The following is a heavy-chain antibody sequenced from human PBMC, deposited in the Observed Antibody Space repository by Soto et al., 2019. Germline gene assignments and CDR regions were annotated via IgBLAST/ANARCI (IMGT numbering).Heavy chain of an antibody. Sequence: SLRLSCAASGFTFSSYSMNWVRQAPGKGLEWVSSISSSSSYIYYADSVKGRFTISRDNAKNSLYLQMNSLRAEDTAVYYCARDLSAPPSFSAFDIWGQGTMVTVSS. CDR3: ARDLSAPPSFSAFDI. V-gene: IGHV3-21*01. J-gene: IGHJ3*02. CDR2: ISSSSSYI. D-gene: IGHD3-10*01. CDR1: GFTFSSYS.